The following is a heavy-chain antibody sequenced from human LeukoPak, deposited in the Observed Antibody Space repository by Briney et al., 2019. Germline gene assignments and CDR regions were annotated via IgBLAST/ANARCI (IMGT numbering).Heavy chain of an antibody. Sequence: PSETLSLTCAVSGGSISSSNWWNWVRQTPGKGLEWIGEIYHRGNTHYNASLKSQVSISIDTSKNQFSLRLTSVTAADTAVYYCARQTGSGLFILPGGQGTLVTVSS. V-gene: IGHV4-4*02. CDR1: GGSISSSNW. J-gene: IGHJ4*02. CDR3: ARQTGSGLFILP. D-gene: IGHD3/OR15-3a*01. CDR2: IYHRGNT.